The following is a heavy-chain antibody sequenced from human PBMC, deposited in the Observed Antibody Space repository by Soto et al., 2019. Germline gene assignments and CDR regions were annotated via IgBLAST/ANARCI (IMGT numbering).Heavy chain of an antibody. CDR1: GFTFSSYG. J-gene: IGHJ6*02. V-gene: IGHV3-30*18. CDR3: AKVVLSVAARPYYYYYGMDV. Sequence: GGSLRLSCAASGFTFSSYGMHWVRQAPGKGLEWVAVISYDGSNKYYADSVKGRFTISRDNSKNTLYLQMNSLRAEDTAVYYCAKVVLSVAARPYYYYYGMDVWGQGTTVTVSS. D-gene: IGHD6-6*01. CDR2: ISYDGSNK.